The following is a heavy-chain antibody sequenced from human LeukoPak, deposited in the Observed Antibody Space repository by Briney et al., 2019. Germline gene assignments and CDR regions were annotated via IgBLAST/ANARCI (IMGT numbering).Heavy chain of an antibody. CDR2: IYPGDSDT. CDR1: GYSFTSYW. D-gene: IGHD2-2*02. Sequence: GESLKICCKGSGYSFTSYWIGCGRQMPGKGLEWMWIIYPGDSDTRYSPSFQRQVTISADKSISTAYLHWSSLKASDTAMYYCASCSTSCYMWGQGTLVTVSS. CDR3: ASCSTSCYM. J-gene: IGHJ4*02. V-gene: IGHV5-51*01.